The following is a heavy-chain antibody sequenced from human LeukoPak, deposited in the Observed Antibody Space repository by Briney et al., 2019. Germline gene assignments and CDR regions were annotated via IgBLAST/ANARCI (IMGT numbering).Heavy chain of an antibody. CDR3: ARAMVRGVFDY. CDR2: IYYSGST. V-gene: IGHV4-59*01. Sequence: SETLSLTCTVSGGSIGSYYWSWIRQPPGKGLEWIGYIYYSGSTNYNPSLKSRVTISVDTSKNQFSLKLSSVTAADTAVYYCARAMVRGVFDYWGQGTLVTVSS. CDR1: GGSIGSYY. J-gene: IGHJ4*02. D-gene: IGHD3-10*01.